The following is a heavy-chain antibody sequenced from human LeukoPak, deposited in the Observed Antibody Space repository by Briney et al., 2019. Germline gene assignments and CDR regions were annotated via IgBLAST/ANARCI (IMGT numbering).Heavy chain of an antibody. V-gene: IGHV3-21*01. CDR3: ARDMVYCSSTSCYRYYMDV. CDR1: GFTFSSYS. CDR2: ISSSSSYI. D-gene: IGHD2-2*01. J-gene: IGHJ6*03. Sequence: GGSLRLSCAASGFTFSSYSMNWVRQAPGKGLEWVSSISSSSSYIYYADSVKGRFTISRDNAKNSLYLQMNSLRAEDTAVYYCARDMVYCSSTSCYRYYMDVWGKGTTVTVSS.